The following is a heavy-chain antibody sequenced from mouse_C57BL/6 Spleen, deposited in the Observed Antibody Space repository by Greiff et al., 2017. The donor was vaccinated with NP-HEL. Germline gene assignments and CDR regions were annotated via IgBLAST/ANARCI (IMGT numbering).Heavy chain of an antibody. CDR3: ARNHPWYFDV. J-gene: IGHJ1*03. CDR1: GYTFTSYW. CDR2: IDPSDSYT. Sequence: QVQLKQPGAELVMPGASVKLSCKASGYTFTSYWMHWVKQRPGQGLEWIGEIDPSDSYTNYNQKFKGKSTLTVDKSSSTAYMQLSSLTSEDSAVYYCARNHPWYFDVWGTGTTVTVSS. V-gene: IGHV1-69*01.